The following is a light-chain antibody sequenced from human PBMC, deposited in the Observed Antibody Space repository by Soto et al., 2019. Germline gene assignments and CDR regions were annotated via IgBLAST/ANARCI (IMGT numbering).Light chain of an antibody. CDR3: QQLNSYPIT. Sequence: IQLTQAPSSLSTSVGDRVTITCRASQGISTYLAWYQQRPGRAPKLLIYAASTLQSGVPSRFSGSGSGTDFTLTISSLQPEDFATYYCQQLNSYPITFGQGTRLEIK. CDR2: AAS. V-gene: IGKV1-9*01. J-gene: IGKJ5*01. CDR1: QGISTY.